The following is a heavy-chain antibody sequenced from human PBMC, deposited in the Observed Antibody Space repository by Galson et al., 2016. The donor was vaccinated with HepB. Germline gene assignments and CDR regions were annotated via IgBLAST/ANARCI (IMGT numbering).Heavy chain of an antibody. CDR1: GGSVYNYY. CDR2: VYSKGNT. J-gene: IGHJ4*02. V-gene: IGHV4-59*02. Sequence: SETLSLTCSVSGGSVYNYYWSWVRQPPGKRLEWIGYVYSKGNTYYNAAFESRATLSVDTPRNQFFLRLRSVTAADTAVYYCVRDQGKVFDYWGQGVLVTVSS. CDR3: VRDQGKVFDY. D-gene: IGHD3-10*01.